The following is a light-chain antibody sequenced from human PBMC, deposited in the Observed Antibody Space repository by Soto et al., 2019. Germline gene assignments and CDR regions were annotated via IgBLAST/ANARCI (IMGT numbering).Light chain of an antibody. CDR3: QQYYSAPFT. CDR1: QSVLYNSNNKHY. J-gene: IGKJ3*01. CDR2: WAS. V-gene: IGKV4-1*01. Sequence: DIVMTQSPDSLAVSLGERATINCRSSQSVLYNSNNKHYLAWYQHKPGHPPKLLIYWASTRESGVPDRFSGSGSGRYFTLTISSLQAEDVAVYYCQQYYSAPFTFGPGTKVEIK.